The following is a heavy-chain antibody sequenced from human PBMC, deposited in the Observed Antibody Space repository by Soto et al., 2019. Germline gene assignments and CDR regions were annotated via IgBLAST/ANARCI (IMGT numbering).Heavy chain of an antibody. CDR3: AKFKQAPNGMDF. J-gene: IGHJ4*02. V-gene: IGHV1-2*06. CDR1: GYTFTAYY. CDR2: INPKSGDT. Sequence: ASVKVSCKTSGYTFTAYYMYWVRQAPGQGLEWVGRINPKSGDTNYAQRFQGRVTMTRDTSINTAYLELSSLRSDDTAFYYCAKFKQAPNGMDFSGQGTLVTVYS. D-gene: IGHD2-8*01.